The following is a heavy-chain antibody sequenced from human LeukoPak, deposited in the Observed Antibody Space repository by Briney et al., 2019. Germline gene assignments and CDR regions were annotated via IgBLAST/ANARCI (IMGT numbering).Heavy chain of an antibody. D-gene: IGHD3-22*01. CDR2: INPSGGST. CDR1: GYTFTSYY. Sequence: ASVKVSCKASGYTFTSYYIHWVRQAPGQGLEWMGIINPSGGSTSYAQKFQGRVTMTRDTSTSTVYMELRSLRSEDTAVYYCARDADDSSGYSNFDYWGEGTLVTVSS. V-gene: IGHV1-46*01. CDR3: ARDADDSSGYSNFDY. J-gene: IGHJ4*02.